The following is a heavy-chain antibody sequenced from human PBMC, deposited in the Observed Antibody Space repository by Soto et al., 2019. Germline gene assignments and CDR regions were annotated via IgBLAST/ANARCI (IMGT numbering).Heavy chain of an antibody. Sequence: ASVKVSCKASGYTFTSYDINWVLQATGQGLEWMGWMNPNSGNTGYAQKFQGRVTMTRNTSISTAYMELSSLRSEDTAVYYCARGPLGYYYMDVWGKGTTVTVSS. CDR2: MNPNSGNT. CDR3: ARGPLGYYYMDV. J-gene: IGHJ6*03. V-gene: IGHV1-8*01. CDR1: GYTFTSYD.